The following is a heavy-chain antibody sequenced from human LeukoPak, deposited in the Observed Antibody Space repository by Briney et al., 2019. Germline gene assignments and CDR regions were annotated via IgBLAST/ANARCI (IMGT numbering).Heavy chain of an antibody. CDR2: ISGSGGST. CDR1: GFTFSSYA. J-gene: IGHJ6*03. Sequence: GRSLRLSRAASGFTFSSYAMCWVRQAPGKGLEWVSGISGSGGSTYYLDSVKGRFTISRDNSKNTLYLQMNSLRAEDTAVYYCAKDFDGSTWFGRNYMDVWGKGTTVTVSS. CDR3: AKDFDGSTWFGRNYMDV. D-gene: IGHD6-13*01. V-gene: IGHV3-23*01.